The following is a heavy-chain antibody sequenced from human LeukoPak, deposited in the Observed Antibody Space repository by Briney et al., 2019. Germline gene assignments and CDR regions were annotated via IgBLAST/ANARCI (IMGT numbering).Heavy chain of an antibody. CDR2: IWNDGSNQ. J-gene: IGHJ4*02. CDR3: ARDYGYDDSYFDY. V-gene: IGHV3-33*01. CDR1: GFTFSTYG. Sequence: PGGSLRLSCATSGFTFSTYGMHWVRQAPGKGLEWVAIIWNDGSNQYYSDSVKGRFSISRDNSKNTLYLQMNSLRAEDTAVYYCARDYGYDDSYFDYWGQGTLVTVSS. D-gene: IGHD5-12*01.